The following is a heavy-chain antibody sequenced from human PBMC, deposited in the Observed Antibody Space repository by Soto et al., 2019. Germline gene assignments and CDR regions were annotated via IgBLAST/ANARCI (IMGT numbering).Heavy chain of an antibody. D-gene: IGHD3-22*01. CDR1: GYTFTSYG. CDR3: ARLRLTYYYDSSGYPDY. Sequence: VKVSCKASGYTFTSYGISWVRQAPGQGLEWMGWISAYNGNTNYAQKLQGRVTMTTDTSTSTAYMELRSLRSDDTAVYYCARLRLTYYYDSSGYPDYWGQGTLVTVSS. J-gene: IGHJ4*02. CDR2: ISAYNGNT. V-gene: IGHV1-18*01.